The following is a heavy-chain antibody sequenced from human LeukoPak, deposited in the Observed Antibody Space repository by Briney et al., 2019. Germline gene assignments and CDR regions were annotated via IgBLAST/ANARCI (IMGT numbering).Heavy chain of an antibody. CDR3: ARDLGRTIFSNWFDP. CDR2: IYTSGST. V-gene: IGHV4-61*02. D-gene: IGHD3-3*01. J-gene: IGHJ5*02. CDR1: GGSISSGSYY. Sequence: SQTLSLTCTVSGGSISSGSYYWSWIRQPAGKGLEWIGRIYTSGSTNHNPSLKSRVTISVDTSKNQFSLKLSSVTAADTAVYYCARDLGRTIFSNWFDPWGQGTLVTVSS.